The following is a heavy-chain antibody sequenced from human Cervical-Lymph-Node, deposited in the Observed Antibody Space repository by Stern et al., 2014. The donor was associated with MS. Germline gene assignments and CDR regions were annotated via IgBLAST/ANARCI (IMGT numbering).Heavy chain of an antibody. Sequence: EVQLVESGAEVKKPGESLKISCEATGYKFSTYWIGWVRQMPGKGLEWMGIIYPGDGDIIYSPSVQGQVSISADESITTAYLQWSSLKASDTAMYYCAMPLTTTVSHGAWGQGTLVTVSS. D-gene: IGHD1-1*01. CDR1: GYKFSTYW. CDR2: IYPGDGDI. CDR3: AMPLTTTVSHGA. V-gene: IGHV5-51*01. J-gene: IGHJ5*02.